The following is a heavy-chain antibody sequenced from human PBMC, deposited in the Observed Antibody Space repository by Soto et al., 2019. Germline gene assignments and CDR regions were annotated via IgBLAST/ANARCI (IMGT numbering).Heavy chain of an antibody. V-gene: IGHV1-69*01. D-gene: IGHD5-18*01. CDR1: GGTFSSYA. CDR3: ARVIRDYSYGYPYYYYCMDV. J-gene: IGHJ6*02. Sequence: QVQLVQSGAEVKKPGSSVKVSCKASGGTFSSYAISWVRQAPGQGLEWMGGIIPIFGTANYAQKFQGRVTITADESTSTAYMELSSLRSEDTAVYYCARVIRDYSYGYPYYYYCMDVWGQGTTVTVSS. CDR2: IIPIFGTA.